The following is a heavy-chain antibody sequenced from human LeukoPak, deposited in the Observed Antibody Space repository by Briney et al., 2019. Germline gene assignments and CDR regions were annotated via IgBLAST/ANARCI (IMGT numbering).Heavy chain of an antibody. V-gene: IGHV4-4*07. J-gene: IGHJ3*02. D-gene: IGHD6-19*01. Sequence: SETLSLTCTLSGGXLSIYYCIWIRQPAGEGLEWIGPIYTSGSTNYNPSFKSRVIMSIDTCKNQCSLQLSSMTAADTAVYYCARGSSSGWYEGAFDIWGQGKMVTVSS. CDR2: IYTSGST. CDR3: ARGSSSGWYEGAFDI. CDR1: GGXLSIYY.